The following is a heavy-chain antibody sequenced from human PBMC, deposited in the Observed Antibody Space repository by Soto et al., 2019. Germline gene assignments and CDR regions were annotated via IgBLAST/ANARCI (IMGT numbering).Heavy chain of an antibody. CDR1: GYTFTGYY. Sequence: ASVKVSCKASGYTFTGYYMHWVRQAPGQGLEWMGWINPNSGGTNYAQKFQGRVTMTRDTSISTAYMELGRLRSDDTAVYYCARAGTYYYDSSGYFGWGQGTLVTVSS. CDR3: ARAGTYYYDSSGYFG. V-gene: IGHV1-2*02. CDR2: INPNSGGT. D-gene: IGHD3-22*01. J-gene: IGHJ4*02.